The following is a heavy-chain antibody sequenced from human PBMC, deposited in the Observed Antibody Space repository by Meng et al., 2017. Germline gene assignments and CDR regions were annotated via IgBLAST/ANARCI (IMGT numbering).Heavy chain of an antibody. CDR3: ARGGSYYSY. CDR1: GFTVSSND. J-gene: IGHJ4*02. Sequence: EGQVLWTGGELVKHGGSLRLSWAASGFTVSSNDMSWVRQAPGKGLEWVSVIYSGGSTYYADSVKGRFTISRDNSKNTLYLQMNSLRAEDTAVYYCARGGSYYSYWGQGTLVTVAS. CDR2: IYSGGST. V-gene: IGHV3-53*02. D-gene: IGHD1-26*01.